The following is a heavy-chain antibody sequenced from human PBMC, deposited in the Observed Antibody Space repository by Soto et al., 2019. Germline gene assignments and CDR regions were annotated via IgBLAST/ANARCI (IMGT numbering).Heavy chain of an antibody. CDR1: GFTFSSYA. CDR2: ISYDGSNK. V-gene: IGHV3-30-3*01. D-gene: IGHD3-3*01. CDR3: ARDLEWLLFDY. J-gene: IGHJ4*02. Sequence: PGGSLRLCCAASGFTFSSYAMHWVRQAPGKGLEWVAVISYDGSNKYYADSVKGRFTISRDNSKNTLYLQMNSLRAEDTAVYYYARDLEWLLFDYWGQGTLVTVSS.